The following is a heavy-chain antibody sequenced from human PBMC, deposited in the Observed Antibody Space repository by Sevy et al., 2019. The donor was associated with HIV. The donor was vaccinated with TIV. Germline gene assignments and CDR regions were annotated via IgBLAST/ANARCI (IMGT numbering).Heavy chain of an antibody. CDR3: ARHGAVQLAFGMDV. V-gene: IGHV4-61*03. J-gene: IGHJ6*02. CDR2: FYDSGRT. CDR1: GGSVSSGRYY. D-gene: IGHD1-1*01. Sequence: SETLSLTCTVSGGSVSSGRYYWSWIRQPPGKGLEWIGYFYDSGRTKYNSSLKSRVTIAVDMSKNLFSLKLTSVTAADTAVYYCARHGAVQLAFGMDVWGQGTRVTVSS.